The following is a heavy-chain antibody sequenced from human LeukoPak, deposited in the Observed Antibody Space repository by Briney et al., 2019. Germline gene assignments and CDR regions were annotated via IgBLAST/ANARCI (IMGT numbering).Heavy chain of an antibody. D-gene: IGHD1-1*01. Sequence: SETLSLTCAVYGGSFSGYYWSWIRQPPGKGLEWIGEINHSGSTNYNPSLKSRVTISVDTSKNQFSLKLSSVTAADTAVYYCARRVHDAFDIWGQGTMVTVSS. CDR1: GGSFSGYY. J-gene: IGHJ3*02. CDR2: INHSGST. V-gene: IGHV4-34*01. CDR3: ARRVHDAFDI.